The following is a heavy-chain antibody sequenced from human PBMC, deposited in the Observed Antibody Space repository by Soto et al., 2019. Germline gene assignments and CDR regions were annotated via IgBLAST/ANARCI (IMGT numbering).Heavy chain of an antibody. CDR1: GFTFSSYS. Sequence: GGSLRLSCAASGFTFSSYSMNWVRQAPGKGLEWVSSISSSSNKYYADSVKGRFTISRDNSKNTLYLQMNSLRAEDTAVYYCARDFRYYYDSSGHEYFQHWGQGTLVTVSS. CDR2: ISSSSNK. J-gene: IGHJ1*01. D-gene: IGHD3-22*01. CDR3: ARDFRYYYDSSGHEYFQH. V-gene: IGHV3-21*01.